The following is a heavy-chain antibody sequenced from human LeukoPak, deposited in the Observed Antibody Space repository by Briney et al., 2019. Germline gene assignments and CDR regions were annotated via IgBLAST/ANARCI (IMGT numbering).Heavy chain of an antibody. J-gene: IGHJ4*02. CDR1: GFTFSSYA. D-gene: IGHD2-2*01. Sequence: GGSLRLSCAASGFTFSSYAMSWVRQAPGEGLEWVSSISGSGGGTYYADSVKGRFTISRDNSKNTLYLQMNSLRAEDTAVYYCAKDRRVGCSTTTCYLFDSWGQGTLVTVSS. CDR2: ISGSGGGT. V-gene: IGHV3-23*01. CDR3: AKDRRVGCSTTTCYLFDS.